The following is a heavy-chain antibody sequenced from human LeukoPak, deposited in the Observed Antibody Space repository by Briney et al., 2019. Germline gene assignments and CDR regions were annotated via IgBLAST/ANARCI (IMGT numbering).Heavy chain of an antibody. J-gene: IGHJ3*02. CDR1: GFIFRTYA. Sequence: PGGSLRLSCGASGFIFRTYAMHWVRQAPGKGLEWVAVISHDGINKKYADSVKGRFTISRDNSKNTLYLQMNSLRAEDTAVYYCAKDLYQLLEYAFDIWGQGTMVTVSS. V-gene: IGHV3-30-3*01. CDR2: ISHDGINK. D-gene: IGHD2-2*01. CDR3: AKDLYQLLEYAFDI.